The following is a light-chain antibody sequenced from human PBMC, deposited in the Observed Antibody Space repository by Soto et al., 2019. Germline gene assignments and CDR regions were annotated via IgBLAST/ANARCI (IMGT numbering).Light chain of an antibody. Sequence: ENVLTQSPGRLSLSPGERATLSCRASQSVARNSIAWYQQKVGQPPRLLIYGASGRATGVPDRISGRGSGTVFTLTIERVEAEDFAVYHCQQYATSPLTFGGGTTLEIK. CDR1: QSVARNS. CDR2: GAS. V-gene: IGKV3-20*01. J-gene: IGKJ4*01. CDR3: QQYATSPLT.